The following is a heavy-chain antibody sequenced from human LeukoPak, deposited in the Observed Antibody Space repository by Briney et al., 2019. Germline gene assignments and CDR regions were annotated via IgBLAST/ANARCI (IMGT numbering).Heavy chain of an antibody. Sequence: PSETLSLTCAVYCGSFSGYYWRWIRQPPGKGLEWIGEINHSGSTNYNPSLKSRVTISVDTSKNQFSLKLTSVTAADTAVYYCARGYTGYYYYYGMDVWGQGTTVAVSS. CDR3: ARGYTGYYYYYGMDV. D-gene: IGHD1-1*01. J-gene: IGHJ6*02. CDR2: INHSGST. CDR1: CGSFSGYY. V-gene: IGHV4-34*01.